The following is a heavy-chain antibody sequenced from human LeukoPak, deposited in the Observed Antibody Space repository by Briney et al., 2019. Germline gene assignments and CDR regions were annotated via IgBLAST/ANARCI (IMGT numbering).Heavy chain of an antibody. CDR3: ARGYGSGSYYVF. CDR1: GGSFSGYY. J-gene: IGHJ4*02. CDR2: INHSGST. D-gene: IGHD3-10*01. Sequence: PSETLSLTCAVYGGSFSGYYWSWIRQPPGKGLEWLGEINHSGSTNYNPSLKSRVTMSVDTSKNQFSLKVRSVTAADTAVYYCARGYGSGSYYVFWGQGTLVTVSS. V-gene: IGHV4-34*01.